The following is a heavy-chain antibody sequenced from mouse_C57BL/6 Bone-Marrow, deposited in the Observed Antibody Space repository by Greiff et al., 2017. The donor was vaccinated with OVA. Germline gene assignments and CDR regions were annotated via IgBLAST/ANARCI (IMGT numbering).Heavy chain of an antibody. V-gene: IGHV1-55*01. CDR3: ARVGPLLSSCSY. J-gene: IGHJ2*01. CDR1: GYTFTSYW. Sequence: VQLQQPGAELVKPGASVKMSCKASGYTFTSYWITWVKQRPGQGLAWIGDIYPGSGSTNYNEKFKSKATLTVDTSSSTAYMQLSSLTSEDSAVYYCARVGPLLSSCSYWGQGTTLTVSS. D-gene: IGHD2-1*01. CDR2: IYPGSGST.